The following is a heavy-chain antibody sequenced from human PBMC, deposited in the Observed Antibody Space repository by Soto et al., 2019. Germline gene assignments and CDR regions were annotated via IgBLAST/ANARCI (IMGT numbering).Heavy chain of an antibody. CDR3: ARWTTNYGMDV. V-gene: IGHV1-18*01. CDR2: ISAYNGNT. Sequence: ASLKVSCKASGYTFISYEITWVRQAPGQGPEWMGWISAYNGNTNYAQKLQGRVTMTRDTSTRTAYMELRSLRSDDTAVYYCARWTTNYGMDVWGQGTTVTVSS. CDR1: GYTFISYE. J-gene: IGHJ6*02.